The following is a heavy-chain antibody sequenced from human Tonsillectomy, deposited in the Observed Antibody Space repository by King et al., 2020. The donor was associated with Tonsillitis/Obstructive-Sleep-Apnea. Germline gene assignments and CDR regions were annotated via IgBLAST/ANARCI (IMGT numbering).Heavy chain of an antibody. D-gene: IGHD4-17*01. CDR1: GGFISIGDYY. CDR3: ARVYGDYDAFDI. CDR2: IYYSGSI. J-gene: IGHJ3*02. Sequence: VQLQESGPGLVKPSQTLSLTCTVSGGFISIGDYYWSWIRQHPGKGLECIGHIYYSGSIYYNPSLKSRVTISVDTSQSQFSLRLSSVTAADTAVYYCARVYGDYDAFDIWGQGTMVTVSS. V-gene: IGHV4-31*03.